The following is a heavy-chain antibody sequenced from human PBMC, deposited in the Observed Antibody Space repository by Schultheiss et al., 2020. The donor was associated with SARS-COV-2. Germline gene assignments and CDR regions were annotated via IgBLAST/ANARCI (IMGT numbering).Heavy chain of an antibody. CDR3: ARDYSNIDYDYDYGMDV. D-gene: IGHD4-11*01. Sequence: SETLSLTCGVYGGSFSGYFWNWIRRTPGEGLEWLGDINHSGRTNYNPSLRSRITISIDTYKKQFSLNLRSLVAADTAVYYCARDYSNIDYDYDYGMDVWGQGTTVTVSS. CDR2: INHSGRT. J-gene: IGHJ6*02. V-gene: IGHV4-34*01. CDR1: GGSFSGYF.